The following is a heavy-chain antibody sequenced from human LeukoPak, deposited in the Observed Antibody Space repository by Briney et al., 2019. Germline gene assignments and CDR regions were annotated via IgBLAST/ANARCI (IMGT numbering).Heavy chain of an antibody. CDR1: GFTFSSYW. Sequence: PGGSLRLSCAASGFTFSSYWMHCVRQAPGKGLVWVSRINSDGSSTSYADSVKGRFTISRDNAKNTLYLQMNSLRAEDTAVYYCARAIPDRGYSYGYYYYGMDVWGQGTTVTVSS. V-gene: IGHV3-74*01. J-gene: IGHJ6*02. D-gene: IGHD5-18*01. CDR3: ARAIPDRGYSYGYYYYGMDV. CDR2: INSDGSST.